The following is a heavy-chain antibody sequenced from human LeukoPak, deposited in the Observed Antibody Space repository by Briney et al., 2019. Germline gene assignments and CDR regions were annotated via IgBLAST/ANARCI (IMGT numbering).Heavy chain of an antibody. D-gene: IGHD1-26*01. CDR2: ISSDSSTI. CDR1: GFTFSTYS. CDR3: ASGSFNIVGDIY. J-gene: IGHJ4*02. V-gene: IGHV3-48*01. Sequence: GGSLRLSCAASGFTFSTYSINWVRQAPGKGLEWVSYISSDSSTIYYADSLKGRFTISRDNSKNTLYLQMNSLRAEDTAVYYCASGSFNIVGDIYWGQGTLVTVSS.